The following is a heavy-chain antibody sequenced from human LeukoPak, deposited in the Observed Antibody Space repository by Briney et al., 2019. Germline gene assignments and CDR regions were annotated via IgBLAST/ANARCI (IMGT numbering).Heavy chain of an antibody. V-gene: IGHV1-69*13. Sequence: SVKVSCKASGGTFSSYAISWVRQAPGQGLEWMGGIIPIFGTANYAQKFQGRVTITADESTSTAYMELSSLRSEDTAVHYCASEYGSGSPFDYWGQGTLVTVSS. J-gene: IGHJ4*02. CDR3: ASEYGSGSPFDY. D-gene: IGHD3-10*01. CDR2: IIPIFGTA. CDR1: GGTFSSYA.